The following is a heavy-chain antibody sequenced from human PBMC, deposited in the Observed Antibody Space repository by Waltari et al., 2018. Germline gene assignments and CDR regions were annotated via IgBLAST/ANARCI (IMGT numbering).Heavy chain of an antibody. CDR2: INPNSGGT. Sequence: QVQLVQSGAEVKKPGASVKVSCKASGYTFTGSYMPWVRQAPGQGLEWMGWINPNSGGTNYAQKFQGRVTMTRDTSISTAYMELSRLRSDDTAVYYCARDSRLRFGELFSNAFDIWGQGTMVTVSS. CDR3: ARDSRLRFGELFSNAFDI. CDR1: GYTFTGSY. D-gene: IGHD3-10*01. V-gene: IGHV1-2*02. J-gene: IGHJ3*02.